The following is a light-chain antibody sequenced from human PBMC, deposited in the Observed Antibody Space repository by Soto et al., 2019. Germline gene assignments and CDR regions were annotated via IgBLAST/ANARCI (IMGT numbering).Light chain of an antibody. CDR1: SSDVGGYNY. CDR2: EVS. Sequence: LAQPASVSGSPGQSITISCTGTSSDVGGYNYVSWYQQHPGKAPKLMIYEVSNRPSGVSNRFSGSKSGNTASLTISGLQAEDEADYYCSSYTSSSTRVFGTGTKVTVL. V-gene: IGLV2-14*01. J-gene: IGLJ1*01. CDR3: SSYTSSSTRV.